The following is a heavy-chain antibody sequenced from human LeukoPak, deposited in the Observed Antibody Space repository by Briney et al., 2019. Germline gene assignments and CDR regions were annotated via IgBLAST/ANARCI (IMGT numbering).Heavy chain of an antibody. V-gene: IGHV3-74*01. CDR3: ARKTAYYDLDY. Sequence: PGGSLRLSCAASGFTFSSYWMHWVRQAPGKGLVWVSRINSDGSSTSYADSVKGRFTISRDNAKNTLYLQMNSLRAEDTAVYYCARKTAYYDLDYWGQETLVTVSS. D-gene: IGHD3-3*01. CDR1: GFTFSSYW. J-gene: IGHJ4*02. CDR2: INSDGSST.